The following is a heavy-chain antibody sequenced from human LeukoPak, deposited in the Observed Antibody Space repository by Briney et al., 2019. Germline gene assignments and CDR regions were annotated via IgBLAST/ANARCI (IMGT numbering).Heavy chain of an antibody. D-gene: IGHD2-2*01. V-gene: IGHV4-4*07. J-gene: IGHJ5*02. CDR3: ARDGIVVVPAAIAANWFDR. CDR2: IYTSGST. CDR1: GGSISSYY. Sequence: SQTLSLTSTVSGGSISSYYWSWIRQPAGKGLEGIGRIYTSGSTNYNPSLKSRVTMSVDTSKNQFSLKLSSVTAADTAVYYCARDGIVVVPAAIAANWFDRWGQGTLVTVSS.